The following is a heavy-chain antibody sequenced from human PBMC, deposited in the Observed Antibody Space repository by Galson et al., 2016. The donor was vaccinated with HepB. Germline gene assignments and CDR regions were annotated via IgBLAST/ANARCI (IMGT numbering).Heavy chain of an antibody. V-gene: IGHV4-31*03. J-gene: IGHJ5*01. CDR1: GGSITDANVH. CDR3: ARDTSLGGIDS. D-gene: IGHD3-16*01. Sequence: TLSLTCSVSGGSITDANVHWTWIRHHPRKGLEWLGHIFYTGTTYHHPSLKSRVFISVDTAKNQFSLRVTSVNVADTGIYYCARDTSLGGIDSWGQGTLVTVSS. CDR2: IFYTGTT.